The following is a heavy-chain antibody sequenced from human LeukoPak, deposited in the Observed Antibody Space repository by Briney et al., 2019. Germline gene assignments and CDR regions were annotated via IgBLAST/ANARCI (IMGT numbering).Heavy chain of an antibody. CDR2: IGRSGVST. CDR3: ARVWGVTMFGIDY. J-gene: IGHJ4*02. V-gene: IGHV3-23*01. CDR1: GFTLSTHA. D-gene: IGHD3-10*02. Sequence: GGSLRLSCAASGFTLSTHAMSWVRQAPGKGLEWVSAIGRSGVSTYYADSVKGRFSISRDTSKNTLYLQMDSLRAGDTAVYYCARVWGVTMFGIDYWGQGTLVTVYS.